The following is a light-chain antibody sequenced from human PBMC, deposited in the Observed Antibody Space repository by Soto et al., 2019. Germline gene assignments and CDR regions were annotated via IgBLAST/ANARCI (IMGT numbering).Light chain of an antibody. Sequence: DIQMSQSPSTLSASVGDTVTITCRASQTISRWLAWYQQNPVKAPRLLIYTASTSESGVPSRFSASGSGTAFTLTISSLHPDDFATYYCQEYNTYWTFGQGTKVDIK. CDR1: QTISRW. CDR2: TAS. V-gene: IGKV1-5*01. J-gene: IGKJ1*01. CDR3: QEYNTYWT.